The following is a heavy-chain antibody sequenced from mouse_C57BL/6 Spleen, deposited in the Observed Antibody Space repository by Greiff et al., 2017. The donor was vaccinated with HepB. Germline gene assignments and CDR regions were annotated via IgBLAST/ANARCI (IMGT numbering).Heavy chain of an antibody. CDR2: ISSGSSTI. CDR3: ARKPGLYFDY. Sequence: EVKVEESGGGLVKPGGSLKLSCAASGFTFSDYGMHWVRQAPEKGLEWVAYISSGSSTIYYADTVKGRFTISRDNAKNTLFLQMTSLRSEDTAMYYCARKPGLYFDYWGQGTTLTVSS. J-gene: IGHJ2*01. V-gene: IGHV5-17*01. CDR1: GFTFSDYG.